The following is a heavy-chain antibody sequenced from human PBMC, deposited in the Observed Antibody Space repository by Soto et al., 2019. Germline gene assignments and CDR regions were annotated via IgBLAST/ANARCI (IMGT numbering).Heavy chain of an antibody. CDR2: IRSDGGDT. V-gene: IGHV3-74*03. CDR3: ARDLISGSGSYDY. D-gene: IGHD3-10*01. Sequence: EVQLVESGGGLVQPGGSLRLSCAASGFTFSSYWMHWVRQAPGKGLVWVSRIRSDGGDTTYADAVKGRCTISRDNAKNTLYLQMNSLRAEDTAVYYCARDLISGSGSYDYWGLGTLVTVSS. J-gene: IGHJ4*02. CDR1: GFTFSSYW.